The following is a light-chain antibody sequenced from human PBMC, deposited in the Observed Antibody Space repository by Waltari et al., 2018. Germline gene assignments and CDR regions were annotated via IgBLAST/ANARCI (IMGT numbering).Light chain of an antibody. CDR1: SLRSYY. J-gene: IGLJ2*01. CDR3: NTSNSNGKHVL. V-gene: IGLV3-19*01. Sequence: SSELTQDPTVSVALGQTVRITCQGDSLRSYYVRWYQQKRGQAPVFVIDGKNSRPAWIPDRFSGSSSGNTASLTITGTQAEDEADYYCNTSNSNGKHVLFGGGTKLTVL. CDR2: GKN.